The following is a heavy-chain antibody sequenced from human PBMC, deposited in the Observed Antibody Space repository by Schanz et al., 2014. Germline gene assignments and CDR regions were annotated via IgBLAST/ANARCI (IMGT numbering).Heavy chain of an antibody. Sequence: VQLVESGGGLVKPGGSLRLSCAASGFTFSSYAMSWVRQAPGKGLEWVSGISGSGGSTYYADSVKGRFTISRDNSKNTLYLQMNTLRAEDTAVYYCARDRGYCSGGSCSTFDYWGQGTLVTVSS. CDR1: GFTFSSYA. D-gene: IGHD2-15*01. CDR2: ISGSGGST. J-gene: IGHJ4*02. V-gene: IGHV3-23*04. CDR3: ARDRGYCSGGSCSTFDY.